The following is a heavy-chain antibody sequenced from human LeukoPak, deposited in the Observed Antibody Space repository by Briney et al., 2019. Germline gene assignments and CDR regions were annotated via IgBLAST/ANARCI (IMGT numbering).Heavy chain of an antibody. D-gene: IGHD6-13*01. V-gene: IGHV1-18*01. CDR2: ISGYNGNT. CDR3: ATDIAAAPTGGFDY. J-gene: IGHJ4*02. CDR1: GCTFTNYG. Sequence: GASVKVSCKASGCTFTNYGISWVRQAPGQGLEWMGWISGYNGNTNYAQKLQGRVTMTEDTSTDTAYMELSSLRSEDTAVYYCATDIAAAPTGGFDYWGQGTLVTVSS.